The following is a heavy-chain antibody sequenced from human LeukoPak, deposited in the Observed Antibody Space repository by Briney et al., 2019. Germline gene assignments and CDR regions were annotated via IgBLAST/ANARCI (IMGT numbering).Heavy chain of an antibody. D-gene: IGHD3-22*01. Sequence: GGSLRLSCAASGFTFSSYWMHWVRQAPGKGLVWVSRINEDGNSAAYADSVKGRFTISRDNAKNSLYLQMNSLRAEDTAVYYCAREYYDSSGYSDYWGQGTLVTVSS. J-gene: IGHJ4*02. V-gene: IGHV3-74*01. CDR3: AREYYDSSGYSDY. CDR2: INEDGNSA. CDR1: GFTFSSYW.